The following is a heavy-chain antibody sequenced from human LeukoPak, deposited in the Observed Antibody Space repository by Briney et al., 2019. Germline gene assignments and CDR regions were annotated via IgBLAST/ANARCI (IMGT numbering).Heavy chain of an antibody. CDR2: ISGHDGNT. CDR3: ARDRRLGYTNKYYWFDP. D-gene: IGHD6-13*01. J-gene: IGHJ5*02. V-gene: IGHV1-18*01. CDR1: GYTFTNYA. Sequence: ASVKVSCKASGYTFTNYAISWVRQAPGQGLEWMGWISGHDGNTNYAQKIQGRVTMTTDTSTSTAYMELRSLRPDDTAVYYCARDRRLGYTNKYYWFDPWGQGTLVTVSP.